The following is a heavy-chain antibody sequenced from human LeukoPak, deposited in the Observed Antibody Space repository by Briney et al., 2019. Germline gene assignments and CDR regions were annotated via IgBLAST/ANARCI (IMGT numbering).Heavy chain of an antibody. V-gene: IGHV3-33*08. CDR1: DFSFSDAW. CDR2: IWYDGSNK. J-gene: IGHJ4*02. D-gene: IGHD5-18*01. CDR3: ARDLQLWLFDY. Sequence: PGGSLRLSCVASDFSFSDAWMNWVRQAPGKGLEWVAVIWYDGSNKYYADSVKGRFTISRDNSKNTLYLEMNSLRAEDTAVYYCARDLQLWLFDYWGQGTLVTVSS.